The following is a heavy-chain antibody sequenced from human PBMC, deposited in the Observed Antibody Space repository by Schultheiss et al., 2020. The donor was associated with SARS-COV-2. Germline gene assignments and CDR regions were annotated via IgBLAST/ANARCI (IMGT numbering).Heavy chain of an antibody. CDR1: GLSVSSNY. V-gene: IGHV3-53*01. CDR2: MYSGGSR. CDR3: ARLNPIAYSSSWQPNWFDP. J-gene: IGHJ5*02. D-gene: IGHD6-13*01. Sequence: GGSLRLSCAASGLSVSSNYMSWVRQAPGRGLEWVSVMYSGGSRHYADSVRGRFTISRDISKNTLYLQMSSLRAEDTAVYYCARLNPIAYSSSWQPNWFDPWGQGTLVTVSS.